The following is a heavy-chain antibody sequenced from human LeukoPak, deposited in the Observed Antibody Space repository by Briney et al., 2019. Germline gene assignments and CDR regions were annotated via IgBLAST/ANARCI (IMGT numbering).Heavy chain of an antibody. D-gene: IGHD6-19*01. CDR1: GFTFSSYS. J-gene: IGHJ4*02. CDR2: ISSSSSYI. CDR3: AATSGWTADGDY. V-gene: IGHV3-21*01. Sequence: GGSLRLSCAASGFTFSSYSMNWVRQAPGKGLEWVSSISSSSSYIYYADSVEGRFTISRDNAKNSLYLQMNSLRAGDTAVYYCAATSGWTADGDYWGQGTLVTVSS.